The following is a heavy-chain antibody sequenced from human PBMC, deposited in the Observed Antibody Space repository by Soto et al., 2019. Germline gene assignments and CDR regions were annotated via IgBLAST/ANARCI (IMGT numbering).Heavy chain of an antibody. CDR1: GFNFETYA. CDR3: VRDYFYAFDL. V-gene: IGHV3-48*02. J-gene: IGHJ3*01. D-gene: IGHD3-22*01. CDR2: IDAVSSPI. Sequence: GGSLRLSRAASGFNFETYAVTWDRQAPGKGLEWISHIDAVSSPIYDADSVKGRFTTSRDSVNKLLYLQMNSLTDEDTAVYYCVRDYFYAFDLWGQGTMVTVS.